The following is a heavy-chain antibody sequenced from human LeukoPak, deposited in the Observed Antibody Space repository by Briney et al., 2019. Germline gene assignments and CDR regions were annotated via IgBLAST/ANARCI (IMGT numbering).Heavy chain of an antibody. CDR1: GYTFTGYY. V-gene: IGHV1-2*06. CDR2: INPNSGGT. CDR3: ARDSGSGYYFDY. D-gene: IGHD3-22*01. Sequence: ASVKLSCKASGYTFTGYYMHWVRQAPGQGLEWMGRINPNSGGTNYAQKFQGRVTMTRDTSISTAYMELSRLRSDDTAVYYCARDSGSGYYFDYWGQGTLVTVSS. J-gene: IGHJ4*02.